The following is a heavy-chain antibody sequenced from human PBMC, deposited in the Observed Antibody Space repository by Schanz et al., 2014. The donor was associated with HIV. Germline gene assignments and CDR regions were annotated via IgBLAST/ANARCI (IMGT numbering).Heavy chain of an antibody. Sequence: QVQLVQSGAEVMKPGASVKVSCKAPGYTFSSYYIHWVRQAPGQGLEWMGVINPSGSSTTYTQKFQGRVTMTRDTATSTVYMEMSSLRSEDTAVYYCAGTPMITGAFDHWGQGNLVTVSS. CDR3: AGTPMITGAFDH. J-gene: IGHJ4*02. D-gene: IGHD5-18*01. V-gene: IGHV1-46*03. CDR1: GYTFSSYY. CDR2: INPSGSST.